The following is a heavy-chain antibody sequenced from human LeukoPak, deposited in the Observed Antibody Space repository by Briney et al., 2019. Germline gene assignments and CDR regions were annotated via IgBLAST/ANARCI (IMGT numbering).Heavy chain of an antibody. D-gene: IGHD3-22*01. CDR3: ARGKQALDSSGYYDY. J-gene: IGHJ4*02. V-gene: IGHV3-11*04. CDR2: ISSSGSTI. CDR1: GFTFSDYY. Sequence: GGSLRLSCAASGFTFSDYYMSWIRQAPGKGLEWVSYISSSGSTIYYADSVKGRFTISKDNAKNSLYLQMNSLRAEDTAVYYCARGKQALDSSGYYDYWGQGTLVTVSS.